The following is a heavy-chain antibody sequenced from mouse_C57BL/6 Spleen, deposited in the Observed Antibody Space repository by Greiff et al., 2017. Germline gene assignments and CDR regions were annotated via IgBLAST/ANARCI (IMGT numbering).Heavy chain of an antibody. CDR1: GYTFTDYG. V-gene: IGHV1-15*01. Sequence: QVQLQQSGAELVRPGASVTLSCKASGYTFTDYGMHWVKQTPVHGLEWIGDIDPETGGTDYNQKFKGKAILTADKSSSTAYMELRSLTSEDSAVYFCTRWSYDYYPSGFGYWGQGTTLTVSS. CDR3: TRWSYDYYPSGFGY. D-gene: IGHD2-4*01. CDR2: IDPETGGT. J-gene: IGHJ2*01.